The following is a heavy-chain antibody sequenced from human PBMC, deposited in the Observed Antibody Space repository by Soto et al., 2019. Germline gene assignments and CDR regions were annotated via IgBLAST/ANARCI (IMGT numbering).Heavy chain of an antibody. Sequence: QVQLVQSGAEVKEPGSAVKVSCKAPADSFSSYGISWVGQAPGQGLEWMGGIIPIFGTTNYAEKFQGRVTITADESTNTAYMELSSLRSEDTALYYCARVFPDGWVEPGVVRGYLDTWGRGTLVTVSS. D-gene: IGHD3-3*01. CDR1: ADSFSSYG. CDR3: ARVFPDGWVEPGVVRGYLDT. J-gene: IGHJ4*02. V-gene: IGHV1-69*01. CDR2: IIPIFGTT.